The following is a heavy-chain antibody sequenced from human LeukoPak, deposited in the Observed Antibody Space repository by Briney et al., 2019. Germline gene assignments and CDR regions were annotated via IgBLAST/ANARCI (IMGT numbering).Heavy chain of an antibody. D-gene: IGHD6-19*01. CDR2: IWHDESAE. J-gene: IGHJ4*02. Sequence: PGGSLRLSCAASGFSFSFYGMYWVRQAPGKGLEWVAVIWHDESAEFYGDSVRGRFSISRDNSKNTLYLQMDRLRVEDTARYYCAKDHRGGWSGYFDSWGQGALVTVSS. V-gene: IGHV3-33*06. CDR3: AKDHRGGWSGYFDS. CDR1: GFSFSFYG.